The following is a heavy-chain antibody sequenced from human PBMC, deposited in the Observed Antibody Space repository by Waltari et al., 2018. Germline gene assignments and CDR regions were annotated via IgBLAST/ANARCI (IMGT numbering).Heavy chain of an antibody. Sequence: QVQLVQSGAEVKKPGSSVKVSCKASGGSFTRFAVSWMRQAPGQGLEWMGGFIPIFGTANYAQRFQDRVTITTDEVTSTAYMELSSLRSEDTAVYYCARFAIRGIYNYNYYYSMDVWGQGTTVTVSS. CDR2: FIPIFGTA. V-gene: IGHV1-69*05. CDR3: ARFAIRGIYNYNYYYSMDV. CDR1: GGSFTRFA. D-gene: IGHD3-10*01. J-gene: IGHJ6*02.